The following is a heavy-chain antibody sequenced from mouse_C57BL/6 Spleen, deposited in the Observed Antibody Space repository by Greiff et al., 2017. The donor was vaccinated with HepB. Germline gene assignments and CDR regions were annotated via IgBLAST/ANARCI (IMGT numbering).Heavy chain of an antibody. D-gene: IGHD1-1*01. CDR3: ARYAGSRDWYFDV. Sequence: VKLVESGAELVKPGASVKISCKASGYAFSSYWMNWVKQRPGKGLEWIGQIYPGDGDTNYNGKFKGKATLTADKSSSTAYMQLSSLTSEDSAVYFCARYAGSRDWYFDVWGTGTTVTVSS. CDR2: IYPGDGDT. J-gene: IGHJ1*03. V-gene: IGHV1-80*01. CDR1: GYAFSSYW.